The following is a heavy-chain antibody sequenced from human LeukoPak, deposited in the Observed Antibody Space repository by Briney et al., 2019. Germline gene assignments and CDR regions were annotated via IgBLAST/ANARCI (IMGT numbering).Heavy chain of an antibody. V-gene: IGHV3-23*01. Sequence: GRSLRLSCAASGFTFSSYAMNWVRQAPGKGLEWVSAISGNGDSTYYADSVKGRFTISRDNSKNTLYLQMNSLRAEDTAVYYCAKDLHAFYDSSGYFDYWGQGTLVTVSS. CDR2: ISGNGDST. D-gene: IGHD3-22*01. CDR3: AKDLHAFYDSSGYFDY. CDR1: GFTFSSYA. J-gene: IGHJ4*02.